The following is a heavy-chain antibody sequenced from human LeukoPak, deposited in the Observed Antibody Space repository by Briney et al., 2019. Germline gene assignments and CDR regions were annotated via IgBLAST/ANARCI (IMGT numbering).Heavy chain of an antibody. CDR3: ARDLPQTNIVVVVAAGRFDP. J-gene: IGHJ5*02. CDR1: GGSISSSSYY. Sequence: SETLSLTCTVSGGSISSSSYYWGWIRQPPGKGLEWIGSIYYSGSTYYNPSLKSRVTISVDTSKNQFSLKLSSVTAADTAVYCCARDLPQTNIVVVVAAGRFDPWGQGTLVTVSS. CDR2: IYYSGST. V-gene: IGHV4-39*07. D-gene: IGHD2-15*01.